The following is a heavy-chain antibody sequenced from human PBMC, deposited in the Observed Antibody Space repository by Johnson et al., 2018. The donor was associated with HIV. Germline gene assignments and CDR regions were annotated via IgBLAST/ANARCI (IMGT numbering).Heavy chain of an antibody. V-gene: IGHV3-49*04. J-gene: IGHJ3*02. Sequence: VQVVESGGGLVQPGGSLRLSCAASGFTFSNAWMSWVRQAPGQGLAWLSFIRSKPYGGTTDYAASVKGRFTISRDDSKSIAYLQMNSLKTEDTAVYYCTRGESRRAVVGAFDIWGQGTMVTVSS. CDR1: GFTFSNAW. D-gene: IGHD3-22*01. CDR2: IRSKPYGGTT. CDR3: TRGESRRAVVGAFDI.